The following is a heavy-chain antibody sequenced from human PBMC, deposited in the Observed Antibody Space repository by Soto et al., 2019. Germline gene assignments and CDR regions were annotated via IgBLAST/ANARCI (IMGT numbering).Heavy chain of an antibody. Sequence: PGGSLRLSCAASGFTFSSYEMNWVRQAPGKGLEWVSYISSGGGIIYYADSVKGRFTISRDNAKNSLYLQMNSLRAEDTAVYYCARGVLYYYDSSGYPHWFDPWGQGTLVTVSS. J-gene: IGHJ5*02. CDR1: GFTFSSYE. D-gene: IGHD3-22*01. CDR2: ISSGGGII. V-gene: IGHV3-48*03. CDR3: ARGVLYYYDSSGYPHWFDP.